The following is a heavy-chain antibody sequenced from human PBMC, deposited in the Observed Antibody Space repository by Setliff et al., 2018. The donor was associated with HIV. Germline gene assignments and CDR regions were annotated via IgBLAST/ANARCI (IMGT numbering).Heavy chain of an antibody. CDR2: INWDGGSI. CDR3: ARDTIPLVPFGY. V-gene: IGHV3-43*01. J-gene: IGHJ4*02. Sequence: GSLRLSCAASGFTFDDYTMHWVRQAPGKGLEWVSLINWDGGSIFYADSVRGRFTISRDNAQNSLHLQLSSLRAEDTAIYYCARDTIPLVPFGYWGQGTLVTVSS. D-gene: IGHD2-21*01. CDR1: GFTFDDYT.